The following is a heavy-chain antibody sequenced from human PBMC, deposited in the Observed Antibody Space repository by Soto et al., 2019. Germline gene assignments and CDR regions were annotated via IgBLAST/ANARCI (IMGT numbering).Heavy chain of an antibody. CDR3: AREEGYCNGGPCYRGAFDF. D-gene: IGHD2-15*01. V-gene: IGHV3-21*02. CDR1: GFTFSDYS. J-gene: IGHJ3*01. CDR2: IGNSNNPT. Sequence: EVQLVGSGGGLVKPGGSPRLSCAASGFTFSDYSMLWVRQAPGKGLEWLAFIGNSNNPTFYADSVRGRFTISRDNPKNSVYLQMNSLREEDTAVYFCAREEGYCNGGPCYRGAFDFWGQGTIVTVSS.